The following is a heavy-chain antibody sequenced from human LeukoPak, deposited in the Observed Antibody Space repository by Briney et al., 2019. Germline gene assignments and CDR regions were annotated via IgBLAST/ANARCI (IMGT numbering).Heavy chain of an antibody. V-gene: IGHV3-66*03. J-gene: IGHJ5*02. CDR1: GFTFSDYG. Sequence: GGSLRLSCAASGFTFSDYGMHWVRLAPGKGLEWVGLIRDSGEAFYADFARGRFAISRDESENTLYLQMNSLRVEDTAVYFCARDRAANQDWVEFDPWGQGTPVIVSS. D-gene: IGHD3/OR15-3a*01. CDR3: ARDRAANQDWVEFDP. CDR2: IRDSGEA.